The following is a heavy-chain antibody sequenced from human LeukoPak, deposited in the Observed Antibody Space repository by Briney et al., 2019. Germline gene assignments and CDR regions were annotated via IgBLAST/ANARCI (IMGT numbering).Heavy chain of an antibody. CDR2: ISSSSSII. J-gene: IGHJ4*02. V-gene: IGHV3-11*04. Sequence: GGSLRLSCAASGFTFSDYYMSWIRQAPREELEWVSYISSSSSIIYYADSVKGRFTISRDNAKNSLYLQMNSLRDEDTAVYYCARGDSGSYYVDYFDYWGQGTLVTVSS. D-gene: IGHD1-26*01. CDR1: GFTFSDYY. CDR3: ARGDSGSYYVDYFDY.